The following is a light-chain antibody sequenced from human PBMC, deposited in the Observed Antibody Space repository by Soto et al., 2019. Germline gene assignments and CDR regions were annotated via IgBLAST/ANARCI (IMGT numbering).Light chain of an antibody. Sequence: PGERATLSCRASQSVSSYIAWYQQKPGQAPRLLIYDASNRATGIPARFSGSGSGTDFTLTISSLEPEDFAVYYCQQRSNWLTFGGGTKVEIK. CDR2: DAS. CDR3: QQRSNWLT. J-gene: IGKJ4*01. V-gene: IGKV3-11*01. CDR1: QSVSSY.